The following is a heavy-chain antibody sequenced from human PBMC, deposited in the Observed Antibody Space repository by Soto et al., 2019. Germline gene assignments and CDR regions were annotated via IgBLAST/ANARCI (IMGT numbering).Heavy chain of an antibody. CDR2: INHNGST. V-gene: IGHV4-34*01. J-gene: IGHJ6*02. CDR3: ARVKGRRSYYYYYGMDV. Sequence: QVQLQQWGAGLLKPSETLSLTCAVYGGSFSGYYWSWIRQPPGKGLEWIGEINHNGSTNYNPSLKSRVTISVDTSKHQFSLKLSSVTAADTAVYYCARVKGRRSYYYYYGMDVWGQGTTVTVSS. CDR1: GGSFSGYY.